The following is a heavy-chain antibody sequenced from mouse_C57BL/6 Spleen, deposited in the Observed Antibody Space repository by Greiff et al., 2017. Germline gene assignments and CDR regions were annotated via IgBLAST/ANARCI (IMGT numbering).Heavy chain of an antibody. Sequence: QVQLKQSGAELVKPGASVKISCKASGYAFSSYWMNWVKQRPGKGLEWIGQIYPGDGDTNYNGKFKGKATLTADKSSSTAYMQLSSLTPEDSAVYFCARRGAIYYGYDGGPMDYWGQGTSVTVSS. CDR2: IYPGDGDT. CDR3: ARRGAIYYGYDGGPMDY. J-gene: IGHJ4*01. D-gene: IGHD2-2*01. V-gene: IGHV1-80*01. CDR1: GYAFSSYW.